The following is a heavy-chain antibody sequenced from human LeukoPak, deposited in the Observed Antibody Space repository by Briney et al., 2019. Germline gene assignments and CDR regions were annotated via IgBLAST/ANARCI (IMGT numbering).Heavy chain of an antibody. J-gene: IGHJ6*04. CDR1: GGSFSGYY. CDR2: INHSGGT. Sequence: SETLSLTCAVYGGSFSGYYWSWIRQPPGKGLEWIGGINHSGGTNYNPSLTSRVTISVDTSKNQFSLKLSSVTAADTAVYYCARGKGVVVPAAIRYYYYGMDVWGKGTTVTVSS. CDR3: ARGKGVVVPAAIRYYYYGMDV. V-gene: IGHV4-34*01. D-gene: IGHD2-2*02.